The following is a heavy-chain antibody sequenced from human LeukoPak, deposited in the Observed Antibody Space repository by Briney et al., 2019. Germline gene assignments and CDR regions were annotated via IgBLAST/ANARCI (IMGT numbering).Heavy chain of an antibody. CDR1: GHTFTSYG. Sequence: GASVKVSCKASGHTFTSYGISWVRQAPGQGLEWMGWISAYNGNTNYAQKLQGRVTMTTDTSTSTAYMELRSLRSDDTAVYYCARSASIAVAGPPFDYWGQGTLVTVSS. D-gene: IGHD6-19*01. J-gene: IGHJ4*02. CDR2: ISAYNGNT. CDR3: ARSASIAVAGPPFDY. V-gene: IGHV1-18*01.